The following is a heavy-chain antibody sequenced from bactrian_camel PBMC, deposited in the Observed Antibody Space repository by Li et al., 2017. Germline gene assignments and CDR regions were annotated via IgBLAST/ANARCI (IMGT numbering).Heavy chain of an antibody. V-gene: IGHV3S1*01. CDR2: IATGSGNT. J-gene: IGHJ6*01. CDR1: GYTYNRNC. CDR3: AATRRTAGCIYRKAVHFDS. Sequence: HVQLVESGGDSVQAGGSLTLSCAASGYTYNRNCMAWFRQAPGKEREGVARIATGSGNTYYDASVRGRFTISRDNAKNTLYLQMTSLKPEDTAMYYCAATRRTAGCIYRKAVHFDSWGQGTQVTVS. D-gene: IGHD5*01.